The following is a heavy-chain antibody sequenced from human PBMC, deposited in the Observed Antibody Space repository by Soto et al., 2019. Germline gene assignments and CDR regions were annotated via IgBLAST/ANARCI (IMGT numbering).Heavy chain of an antibody. D-gene: IGHD3-3*01. Sequence: QVQLQESGPGLVKPSQTLSLTCTVSGGSISSVGYYWNWIRQHPGQDLEWVGYNSYSGSTHHNPPPNNRVFISVETTNNQLSLKLRSVAAADTAVVYSARGVAVLGTRFDPWGQGTLVTVSS. J-gene: IGHJ5*02. CDR1: GGSISSVGYY. CDR3: ARGVAVLGTRFDP. V-gene: IGHV4-31*03. CDR2: NSYSGST.